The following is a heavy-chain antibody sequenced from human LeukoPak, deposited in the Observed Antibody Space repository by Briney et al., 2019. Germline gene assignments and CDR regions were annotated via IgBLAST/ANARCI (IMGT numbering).Heavy chain of an antibody. CDR3: AKVPYESGGYYFFDY. D-gene: IGHD3-22*01. J-gene: IGHJ4*02. Sequence: PGGSLRLSCAASGFTFSSYGMSWVRQAPGKGLESVSVIIGSVDSTYYADSVKGRFTISRDNSKNTLYLQMNSLRAEDTAVYYCAKVPYESGGYYFFDYWGQGTLVTVSS. CDR1: GFTFSSYG. CDR2: IIGSVDST. V-gene: IGHV3-23*01.